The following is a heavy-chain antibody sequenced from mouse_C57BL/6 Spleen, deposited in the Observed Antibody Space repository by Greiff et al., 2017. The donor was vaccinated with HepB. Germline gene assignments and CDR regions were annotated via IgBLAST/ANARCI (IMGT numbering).Heavy chain of an antibody. V-gene: IGHV1-15*01. J-gene: IGHJ2*01. CDR1: GYTFTDYE. D-gene: IGHD1-1*01. CDR2: INPETGGT. CDR3: TRPGTTVVSLDY. Sequence: QVQLQQSGAELVRPGASVTLSCKASGYTFTDYEMHWVKQTPAHGLEWIGAINPETGGTAYNQKFKGKAILTADKSSSTAYMELRSLTSEDAAVYYCTRPGTTVVSLDYWGQGTTLTVSS.